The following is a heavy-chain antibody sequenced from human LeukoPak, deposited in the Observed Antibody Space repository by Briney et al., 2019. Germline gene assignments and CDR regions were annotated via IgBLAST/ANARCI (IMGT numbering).Heavy chain of an antibody. D-gene: IGHD5-24*01. J-gene: IGHJ4*02. CDR1: GFTFRNYA. CDR3: ARDEFDGYNLGPSIY. CDR2: ISYDGVYK. Sequence: GGSLRLPCAASGFTFRNYAIHWVRQTPDKGLEWVAVISYDGVYKNYADSVKGRFTISRDDPKNTLYLQMNSLRTEDTGLYYCARDEFDGYNLGPSIYWGQGTLVTVSS. V-gene: IGHV3-30*14.